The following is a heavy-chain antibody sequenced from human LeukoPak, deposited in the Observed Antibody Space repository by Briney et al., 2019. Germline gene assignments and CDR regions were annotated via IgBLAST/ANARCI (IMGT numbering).Heavy chain of an antibody. V-gene: IGHV3-23*01. CDR2: IDGGGGNT. CDR3: GRIAINANNGMDV. D-gene: IGHD1/OR15-1a*01. CDR1: TFTFANSA. Sequence: PGGSLRLSCAASTFTFANSAMYWFRQAPGKGLEWVSTIDGGGGNTYYTDSVTGRFTISRDNSKNTLYLQMNSLRTEDTAVYYCGRIAINANNGMDVWGQGTTVTVSS. J-gene: IGHJ6*02.